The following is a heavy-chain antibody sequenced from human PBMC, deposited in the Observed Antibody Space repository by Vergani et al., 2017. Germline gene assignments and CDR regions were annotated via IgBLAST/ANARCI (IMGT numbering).Heavy chain of an antibody. CDR1: GFTFSSYS. Sequence: EVQLVESGGGLVKPGGSLRLSCAASGFTFSSYSMNWVRQAPGKGLEWVSSISSSSSYIYYADSVKGRFTISRNNAKNSLYLQMNSLRAEDTAVYYCARNTRYIDFWSGYWNAFDIWGQGTMVTVSS. J-gene: IGHJ3*02. D-gene: IGHD3-3*01. CDR2: ISSSSSYI. CDR3: ARNTRYIDFWSGYWNAFDI. V-gene: IGHV3-21*01.